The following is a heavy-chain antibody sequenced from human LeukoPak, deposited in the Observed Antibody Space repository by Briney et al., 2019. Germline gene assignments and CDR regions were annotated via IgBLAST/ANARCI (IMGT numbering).Heavy chain of an antibody. J-gene: IGHJ4*02. CDR3: ATQAYCSRGTCAGYDY. V-gene: IGHV3-15*01. CDR2: IKSKTDGGTT. CDR1: GFTFSSAW. Sequence: PGGSLRLSCTTSGFTFSSAWLNWVRLAPGKGLECVGRIKSKTDGGTTDYAAPVKGRVTISRDDSKSAVYLQMNSLKVEDTAVYYCATQAYCSRGTCAGYDYWGRGTLVTVSS. D-gene: IGHD2-15*01.